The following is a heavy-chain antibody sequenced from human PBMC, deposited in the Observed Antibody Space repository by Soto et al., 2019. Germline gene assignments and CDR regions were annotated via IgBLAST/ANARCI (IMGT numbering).Heavy chain of an antibody. D-gene: IGHD6-13*01. J-gene: IGHJ4*02. CDR3: ARGYSSSWNPATPPDY. CDR1: GYTFTSYG. CDR2: ISAYNGNT. Sequence: QVQLVQSGAEVKKPGASVKVSCKASGYTFTSYGISWVRQAPGQGLEWMGWISAYNGNTNYAQKLQGRVTMTTDTSTSTVYMALRSLRSDDTSVYYCARGYSSSWNPATPPDYWGQGTLVTVSS. V-gene: IGHV1-18*01.